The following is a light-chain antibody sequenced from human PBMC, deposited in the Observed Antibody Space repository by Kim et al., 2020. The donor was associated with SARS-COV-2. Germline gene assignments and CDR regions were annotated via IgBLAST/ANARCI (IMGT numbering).Light chain of an antibody. V-gene: IGKV3-20*01. CDR2: GAS. CDR1: QSVNNIY. Sequence: LAPGGRATPPCRANQSVNNIYLAWYQQTPGQAPRLLIYGASTRATGTPDTFSGSVSVTDFTLTISILESEDFAVYFCHQYGYSPYTFGQGTKLEI. CDR3: HQYGYSPYT. J-gene: IGKJ2*01.